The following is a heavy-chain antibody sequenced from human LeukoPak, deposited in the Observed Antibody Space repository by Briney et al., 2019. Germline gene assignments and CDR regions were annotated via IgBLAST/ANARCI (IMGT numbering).Heavy chain of an antibody. CDR2: INHSGST. D-gene: IGHD6-19*01. Sequence: KPSETLSLTCAVYGGSFSGYYWSWIRQPPGKGLEWIGEINHSGSTNYNPSLKSRVTISVDTSKNQFSLKLSSVAAADTAVYYCVRAAGWYCFDYWGQGTLVTVSS. J-gene: IGHJ4*02. CDR1: GGSFSGYY. V-gene: IGHV4-34*01. CDR3: VRAAGWYCFDY.